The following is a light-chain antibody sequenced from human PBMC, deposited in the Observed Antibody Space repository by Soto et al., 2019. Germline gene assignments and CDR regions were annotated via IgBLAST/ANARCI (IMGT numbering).Light chain of an antibody. CDR3: MQALDEYT. V-gene: IGKV2-28*01. CDR2: LGS. Sequence: DLVMTQSPLSLPVTPGEPASISCRSSRSLLHSSGYNYLDWYLQRPGQSPQLLIYLGSNRASGVPDRFSGSGSGTDFTLRISRVEAEDVGVYYCMQALDEYTFGQGTKLEIK. CDR1: RSLLHSSGYNY. J-gene: IGKJ2*01.